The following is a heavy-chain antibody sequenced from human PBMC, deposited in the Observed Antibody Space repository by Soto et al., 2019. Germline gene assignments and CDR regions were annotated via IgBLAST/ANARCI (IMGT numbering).Heavy chain of an antibody. CDR2: ISAAGDP. CDR3: ARTDRVFYGLDV. V-gene: IGHV3-13*05. CDR1: GFTFRNYD. J-gene: IGHJ6*01. Sequence: EVQLVESGGGLVQPGGSLRLSCEASGFTFRNYDMHWVRQGTGKGLEWVSGISAAGDPDYADAVQGRFTISRENAQISFFLKMNCLVVADTAFYYVARTDRVFYGLDVCGQGTTVIVTS.